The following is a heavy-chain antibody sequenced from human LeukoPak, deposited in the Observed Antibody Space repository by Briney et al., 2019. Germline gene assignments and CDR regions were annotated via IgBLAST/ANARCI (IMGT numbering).Heavy chain of an antibody. D-gene: IGHD1-26*01. CDR3: ARKLRLGGNWFDP. V-gene: IGHV1-69*13. Sequence: SVKASCKTSGGTFTSYAITWVRQAPGQGLEWMGKIIPISGTTNYAQKFRGRVTFTADESTSTAYMELSSLRSEDTALYYCARKLRLGGNWFDPWGQGTLVTVSS. CDR1: GGTFTSYA. CDR2: IIPISGTT. J-gene: IGHJ5*02.